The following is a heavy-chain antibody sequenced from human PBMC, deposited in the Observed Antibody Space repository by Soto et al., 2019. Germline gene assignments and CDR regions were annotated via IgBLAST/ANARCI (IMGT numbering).Heavy chain of an antibody. CDR2: IIPLFGTT. J-gene: IGHJ5*02. D-gene: IGHD6-19*01. CDR1: GDTFTSYG. Sequence: QVQLVQSGAEVQKPGSSVKVSCTASGDTFTSYGISWVRQAPGQGLEWMGGIIPLFGTTNYPHEFRGRVTSTAEESTSTAYRELASLRFDDPCVYFCARARGSSWYNWFDPWGQGTLVTVSS. V-gene: IGHV1-69*01. CDR3: ARARGSSWYNWFDP.